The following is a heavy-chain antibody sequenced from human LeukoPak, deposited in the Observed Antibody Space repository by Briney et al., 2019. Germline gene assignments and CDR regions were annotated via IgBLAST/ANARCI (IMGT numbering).Heavy chain of an antibody. CDR2: INPNSGGT. CDR1: GYTFTGYY. D-gene: IGHD3-10*01. J-gene: IGHJ5*02. CDR3: ARDSAPPFSGFSQNNWFDP. Sequence: ASVKVSCKASGYTFTGYYMHWVRQAPGQGLEWMGWINPNSGGTNYAQKFQGRVTMTRDTSISTAYIDLSRLRFDDTAVYSCARDSAPPFSGFSQNNWFDPWGQGTLVTVSS. V-gene: IGHV1-2*02.